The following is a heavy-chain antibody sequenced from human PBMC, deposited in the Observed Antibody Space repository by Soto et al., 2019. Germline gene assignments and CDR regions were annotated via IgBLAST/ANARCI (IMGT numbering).Heavy chain of an antibody. Sequence: QVQLVESGGGVVQPGRSLRLSCAASGFTFSSYGMHWVRQAPGKGLEWVAVISYDGSNKYYADSVKGRFTISRDNSKNKLYLHMTSLRAEDTAVYYCAKARAYYYDSSALGDYWGQGTLVTVSS. CDR2: ISYDGSNK. CDR1: GFTFSSYG. D-gene: IGHD3-22*01. CDR3: AKARAYYYDSSALGDY. V-gene: IGHV3-30*18. J-gene: IGHJ4*02.